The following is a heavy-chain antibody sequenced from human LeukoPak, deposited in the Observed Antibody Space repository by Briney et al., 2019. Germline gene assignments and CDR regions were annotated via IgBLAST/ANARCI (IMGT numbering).Heavy chain of an antibody. CDR3: AELGITMIGGV. J-gene: IGHJ6*04. V-gene: IGHV3-23*01. Sequence: GGTLRLSCAPSGFTFSSYGMSWVRQAPGKGLEWASAISGSGGSTYYADSVKGRFTISRDNAKNSVYLQMNSLRVEDTAVYYCAELGITMIGGVWGKGTTVTTSS. CDR1: GFTFSSYG. CDR2: ISGSGGST. D-gene: IGHD3-10*02.